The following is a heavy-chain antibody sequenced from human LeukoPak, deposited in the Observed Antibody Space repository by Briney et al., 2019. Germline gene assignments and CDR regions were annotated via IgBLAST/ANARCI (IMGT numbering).Heavy chain of an antibody. Sequence: PGGSLRLSCAASGFTFSSYSMNWVRQAPGKGLEWVSSISSSSSYIYYADSVKGRFTISRDNAKNSLYLQMNSLRAEDTAVYYCARDGTVTTGPSVLEQLWAYYYYYMDVWGKGTTVTVSS. CDR3: ARDGTVTTGPSVLEQLWAYYYYYMDV. CDR2: ISSSSSYI. CDR1: GFTFSSYS. D-gene: IGHD4-11*01. J-gene: IGHJ6*03. V-gene: IGHV3-21*01.